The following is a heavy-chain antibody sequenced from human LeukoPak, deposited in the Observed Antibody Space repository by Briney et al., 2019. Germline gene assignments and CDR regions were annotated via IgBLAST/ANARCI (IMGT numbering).Heavy chain of an antibody. D-gene: IGHD3-10*01. CDR2: INPSGGST. CDR1: GYTFTGYY. J-gene: IGHJ4*02. CDR3: ARDGTHYGSGTVYFDY. V-gene: IGHV1-46*01. Sequence: ASVKVSCKASGYTFTGYYMHWVRQAPGQGLEWMGIINPSGGSTSYAQKFQGRVTMTRDTSTSTVYMELSSLRSEDTAVYYCARDGTHYGSGTVYFDYWGQGTLVTVSS.